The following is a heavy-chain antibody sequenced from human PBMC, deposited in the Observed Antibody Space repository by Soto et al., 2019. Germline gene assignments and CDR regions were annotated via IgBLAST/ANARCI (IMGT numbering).Heavy chain of an antibody. CDR2: ISYSGST. V-gene: IGHV4-30-4*01. CDR1: GGSVSSGDYY. D-gene: IGHD2-21*02. J-gene: IGHJ4*02. Sequence: PSETLSLTCAVSGGSVSSGDYYWSWVRQPPGKGLEWIGYISYSGSTSYNPSLKSRLIRSVDTSKNQFSLKLSSVTAAGTAIYYCARRANCGADCYSVYFDYWGQGSLVTVSS. CDR3: ARRANCGADCYSVYFDY.